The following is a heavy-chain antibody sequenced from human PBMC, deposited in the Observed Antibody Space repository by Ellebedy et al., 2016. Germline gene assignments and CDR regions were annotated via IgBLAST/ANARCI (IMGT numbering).Heavy chain of an antibody. D-gene: IGHD6-25*01. Sequence: SETLSLTCTVSGGSISSYYWSWIRQPPGKGLEWIGYIYYSGSTNYNPSLKSRVTIPVDTSKSQFSLKLSSVTAADTAVYYCARVRLWFDPWGQGTLVTVSS. V-gene: IGHV4-59*01. J-gene: IGHJ5*02. CDR2: IYYSGST. CDR3: ARVRLWFDP. CDR1: GGSISSYY.